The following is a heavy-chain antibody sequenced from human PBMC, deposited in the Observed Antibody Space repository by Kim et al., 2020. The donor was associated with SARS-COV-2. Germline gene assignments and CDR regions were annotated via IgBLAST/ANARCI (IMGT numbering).Heavy chain of an antibody. V-gene: IGHV3-33*01. Sequence: GGSLRLSCAASGFTFSSYGMHWVRQAPGKGLEWVAVIWYDESNKYYADSVKGRFTISRDNSKNTLYLQMNSLRAEDTAVYYCAREPVIKVYAIVNYSYGLDVWGQGTTVTVSS. CDR2: IWYDESNK. CDR3: AREPVIKVYAIVNYSYGLDV. D-gene: IGHD2-8*01. J-gene: IGHJ6*02. CDR1: GFTFSSYG.